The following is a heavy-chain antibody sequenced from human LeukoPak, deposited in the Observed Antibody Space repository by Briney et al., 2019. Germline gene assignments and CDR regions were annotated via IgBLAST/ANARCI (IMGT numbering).Heavy chain of an antibody. CDR3: VLRGAVAAADF. J-gene: IGHJ4*02. V-gene: IGHV3-48*03. D-gene: IGHD6-19*01. Sequence: GGSLRLSCAASGFIFSSYEMNWVRQAPGKGLEWVSYISSSGSPIYYADSVEGRFTISRDNAKNSLYLQMNSLRAEDTAVYYCVLRGAVAAADFWGQGTLVTVSS. CDR1: GFIFSSYE. CDR2: ISSSGSPI.